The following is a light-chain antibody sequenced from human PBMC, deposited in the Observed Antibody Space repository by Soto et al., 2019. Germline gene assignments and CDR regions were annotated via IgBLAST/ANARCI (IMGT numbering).Light chain of an antibody. CDR1: QSVSSY. J-gene: IGKJ1*01. CDR2: GAS. Sequence: IVLTQSPATLSLSPGERATLSCRASQSVSSYLAWYQQKPGQAPRLLIYGASSRATGIPDRFSGSGSGTDFTLTISRLEPEDFAVYYCQQYGSSGTFGQGTKVDNK. V-gene: IGKV3-20*01. CDR3: QQYGSSGT.